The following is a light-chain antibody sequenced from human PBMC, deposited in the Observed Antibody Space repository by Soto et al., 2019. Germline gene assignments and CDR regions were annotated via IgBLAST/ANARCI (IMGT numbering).Light chain of an antibody. Sequence: QSALTQPPSASGSPGQSVTISCTGTSSDVGGYKYVSWYQQHPGKAPKLMIFEVSKRPSGVPDRFSGSKSGNTASLTVSGLQAEDEADYYCYSYAGSNNLVFGGGTKLTVL. V-gene: IGLV2-8*01. J-gene: IGLJ2*01. CDR2: EVS. CDR1: SSDVGGYKY. CDR3: YSYAGSNNLV.